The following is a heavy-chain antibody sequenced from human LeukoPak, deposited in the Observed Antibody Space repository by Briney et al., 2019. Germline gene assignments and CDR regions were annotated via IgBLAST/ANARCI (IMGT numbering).Heavy chain of an antibody. CDR3: ARDTTWSGEGYYYGSGSYWYYYYYGMDV. V-gene: IGHV1-18*01. D-gene: IGHD3-10*01. J-gene: IGHJ6*02. CDR1: GYTFTSYD. Sequence: ASVKVSCKASGYTFTSYDINWVRQAPGQGLEWMGWISAYNGNTNYAQKLQGRVTMTTDTSTSTAYMELRSLRSDDTAVYYCARDTTWSGEGYYYGSGSYWYYYYYGMDVWGQGTTVTVSS. CDR2: ISAYNGNT.